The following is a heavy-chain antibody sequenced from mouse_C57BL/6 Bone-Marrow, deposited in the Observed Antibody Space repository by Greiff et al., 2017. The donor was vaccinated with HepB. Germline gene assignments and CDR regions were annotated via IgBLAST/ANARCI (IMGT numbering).Heavy chain of an antibody. CDR3: ARRSNPYYFDY. V-gene: IGHV1-85*01. J-gene: IGHJ2*01. CDR1: GYTFTSYD. Sequence: VQVVESGPELVKPGASVKLSCKASGYTFTSYDINWVKQRPGQGLGWIGWIYPRDGSTKYNEKFKGKATLTVDTSSSTAYMERHSLTSEDSAVYFCARRSNPYYFDYWGQGTTLTVSS. CDR2: IYPRDGST. D-gene: IGHD2-5*01.